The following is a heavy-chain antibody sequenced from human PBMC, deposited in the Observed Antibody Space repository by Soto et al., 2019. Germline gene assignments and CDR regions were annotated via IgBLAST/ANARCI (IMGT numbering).Heavy chain of an antibody. CDR1: GGSISSSSYY. CDR2: IYYSGST. Sequence: KTSETLSLTCTVSGGSISSSSYYWGWIRQPPGKGLEWIGSIYYSGSTYYNPSLKSRVTISVDTSKNQFSLKLSSVTAADTAVYYCARHVDLRGEPIDYWGQGTLVTVSS. CDR3: ARHVDLRGEPIDY. D-gene: IGHD3-10*01. J-gene: IGHJ4*02. V-gene: IGHV4-39*01.